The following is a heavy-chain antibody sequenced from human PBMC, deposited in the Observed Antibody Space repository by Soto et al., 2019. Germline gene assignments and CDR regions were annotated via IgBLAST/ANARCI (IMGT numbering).Heavy chain of an antibody. CDR3: ARDVVVVAATHRVKVADYYGMDV. CDR2: INPSGGST. Sequence: GASVKVSCKASGYTFTSYYMHWVRQAPGQGLEWMGIINPSGGSTSYAQKFQGRVTVTRDTSTSTVYMELSSLRSEDTAVYYCARDVVVVAATHRVKVADYYGMDVWGQGTTVTVS. D-gene: IGHD2-15*01. J-gene: IGHJ6*02. CDR1: GYTFTSYY. V-gene: IGHV1-46*01.